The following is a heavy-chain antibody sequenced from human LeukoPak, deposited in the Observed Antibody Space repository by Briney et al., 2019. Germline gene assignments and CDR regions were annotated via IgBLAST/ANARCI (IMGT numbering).Heavy chain of an antibody. CDR3: ARFSSVCDETSCSLTF. D-gene: IGHD2-2*01. CDR2: IYYSRST. V-gene: IGHV4-59*02. CDR1: GGSVTNHY. Sequence: SETLSLTCPVSGGSVTNHYWTWIRQPPGKGLELIGHIYYSRSTTYNPSLKGRISISVDASNNQFSLQMSSLTATDTAVYYCARFSSVCDETSCSLTFWGQGILVTVSS. J-gene: IGHJ4*02.